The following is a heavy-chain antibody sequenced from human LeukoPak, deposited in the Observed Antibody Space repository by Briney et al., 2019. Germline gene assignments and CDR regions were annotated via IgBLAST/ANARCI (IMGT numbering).Heavy chain of an antibody. Sequence: ASVKVSCKASGGTFSSYAISWVRQAPGQGLEWMGWISAYNGDTNYAQKLQGRITMTTDTSTTTAYMELRSLRSDDTAVYYCARMYYDFWSGYVHWFDPWGQGTLVTVSS. CDR3: ARMYYDFWSGYVHWFDP. CDR1: GGTFSSYA. D-gene: IGHD3-3*01. CDR2: ISAYNGDT. V-gene: IGHV1-18*01. J-gene: IGHJ5*02.